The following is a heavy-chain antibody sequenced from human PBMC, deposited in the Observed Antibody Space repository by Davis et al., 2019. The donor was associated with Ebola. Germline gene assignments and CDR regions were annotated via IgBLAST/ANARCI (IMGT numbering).Heavy chain of an antibody. Sequence: GESLKISCAASEFTFSSYAMHWVRQAPGKGLEWVSSISSSSSYIYYADSVKGRFTIARDNAKNSLYLQMNSLRAEDTAVYYCASLYDFWSGRYDYWGQGTLVTVSS. CDR3: ASLYDFWSGRYDY. V-gene: IGHV3-21*01. CDR1: EFTFSSYA. J-gene: IGHJ4*02. CDR2: ISSSSSYI. D-gene: IGHD3-3*01.